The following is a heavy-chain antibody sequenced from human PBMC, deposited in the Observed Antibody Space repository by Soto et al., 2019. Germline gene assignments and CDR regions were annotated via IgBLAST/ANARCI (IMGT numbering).Heavy chain of an antibody. Sequence: ASVKVSCKVSGYTLTELSMHWVRQAPGKGLERIGSFDPEDGETIYAQKYQGRVNMNEDTSTDTAYMELSSLRSEVTSVYYCATDQRIGIAVAGYDYWGQGTLVTVSS. CDR1: GYTLTELS. D-gene: IGHD6-19*01. CDR3: ATDQRIGIAVAGYDY. CDR2: FDPEDGET. V-gene: IGHV1-24*01. J-gene: IGHJ4*02.